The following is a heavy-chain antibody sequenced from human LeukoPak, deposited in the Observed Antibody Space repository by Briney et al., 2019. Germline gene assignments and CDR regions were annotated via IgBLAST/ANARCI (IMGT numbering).Heavy chain of an antibody. CDR1: GGSFSGYY. CDR3: ARDIREGSFDY. J-gene: IGHJ4*02. V-gene: IGHV4-34*01. D-gene: IGHD3-3*02. Sequence: PSETLSLTCAVYGGSFSGYYWSWIRQPPGKGLEWIGEINHSGSTNYNPSLKSRVTISVDTSKNQFSLKLSSVTAADTAVYYCARDIREGSFDYWGQGTLVTVSS. CDR2: INHSGST.